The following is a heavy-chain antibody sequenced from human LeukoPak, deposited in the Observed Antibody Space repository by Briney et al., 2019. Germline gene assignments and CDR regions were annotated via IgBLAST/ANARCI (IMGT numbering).Heavy chain of an antibody. J-gene: IGHJ4*02. CDR3: AKDQGDFWSALGYFDY. D-gene: IGHD3-3*01. Sequence: GGSLRLSCAASGFTFSSYGMHWVRQAPGKGLEWVAVISYDGSNKYYADSVKGRFTISRDNSKNTLYLQMNSLRAEDTAVYYCAKDQGDFWSALGYFDYWGQGTLVTVSS. CDR1: GFTFSSYG. CDR2: ISYDGSNK. V-gene: IGHV3-30*18.